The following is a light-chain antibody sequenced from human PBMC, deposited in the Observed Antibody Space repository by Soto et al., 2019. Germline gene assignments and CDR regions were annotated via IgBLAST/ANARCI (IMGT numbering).Light chain of an antibody. Sequence: DIQVTQSPSTLSASVGDRVTITCRASQSLNDWLAWYQQKPGKAPKLLIYKASSLESGVPSRFSGSGSGTEFTLTISSLPPDYFAAYYCQQYNGYPWTFGQGTKVEIK. CDR2: KAS. V-gene: IGKV1-5*03. CDR3: QQYNGYPWT. CDR1: QSLNDW. J-gene: IGKJ1*01.